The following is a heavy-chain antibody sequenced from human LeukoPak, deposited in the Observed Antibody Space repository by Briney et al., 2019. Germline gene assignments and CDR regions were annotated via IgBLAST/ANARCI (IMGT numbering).Heavy chain of an antibody. Sequence: GESLKISCKGSGYSFTSYWIGWVRQMPGKGLEWMGIIYPGDSDTRYSPSFQGQVTISADKSINTAYLQWSSLKASDTAMYYCARAYCGGACYSPRYYFDYWGQGTLVTVSS. CDR3: ARAYCGGACYSPRYYFDY. CDR1: GYSFTSYW. J-gene: IGHJ4*02. V-gene: IGHV5-51*01. D-gene: IGHD2-21*02. CDR2: IYPGDSDT.